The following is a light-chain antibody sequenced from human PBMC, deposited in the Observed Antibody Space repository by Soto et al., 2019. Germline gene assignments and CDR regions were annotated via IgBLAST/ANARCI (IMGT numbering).Light chain of an antibody. Sequence: DIQLTQSPSFLSASVGDTVTITCRASQGISRYLAWYQQKPWKAPKLLIYTASTLHSGVPSRFSGSGSGTEFTLPISSLQPEDFATYYCQQLASYFPLTFGGGTKVGIK. V-gene: IGKV1-9*01. CDR2: TAS. CDR1: QGISRY. J-gene: IGKJ4*01. CDR3: QQLASYFPLT.